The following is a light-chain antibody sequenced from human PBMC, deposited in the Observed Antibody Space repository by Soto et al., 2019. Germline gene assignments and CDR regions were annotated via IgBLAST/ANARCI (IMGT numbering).Light chain of an antibody. J-gene: IGKJ1*01. Sequence: EIVLTQSPGTLSLSPGERATLSCRASQSVSSSCLAWYQQKPGQAPRLLIYGASSRATGIPDRFSGSGSGTDFTLTISRLEPEDFAVYYCQQYGSSPQTFGQGT. CDR1: QSVSSSC. CDR2: GAS. V-gene: IGKV3-20*01. CDR3: QQYGSSPQT.